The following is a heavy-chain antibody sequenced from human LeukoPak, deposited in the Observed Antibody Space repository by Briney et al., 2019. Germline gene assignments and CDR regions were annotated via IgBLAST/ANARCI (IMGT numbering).Heavy chain of an antibody. D-gene: IGHD5/OR15-5a*01. CDR3: ASGGSTSSFDY. V-gene: IGHV4-34*01. J-gene: IGHJ4*02. CDR1: GGSFSGYY. CDR2: INHSGST. Sequence: SETLSLTCAVYGGSFSGYYWSWIRQPPGKGLEWIGEINHSGSTNYNPSLKSRVTISVDTSKNQFSLKLSSVTAADTAVYYCASGGSTSSFDYWGQGTLVTVSS.